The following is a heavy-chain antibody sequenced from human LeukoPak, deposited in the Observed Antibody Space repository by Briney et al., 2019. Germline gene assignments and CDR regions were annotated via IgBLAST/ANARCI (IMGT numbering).Heavy chain of an antibody. Sequence: PGGSLRLSCAASGFTFSSYWMHWVRQAPGKGLVWVSRMNTDGSDTSYADSVKGRFTISRDNAKNTLYLQMNSLRAEDTAVYYCARYYGSGTFAVDYWGQRALVTVSS. CDR3: ARYYGSGTFAVDY. V-gene: IGHV3-74*01. D-gene: IGHD3-10*01. CDR2: MNTDGSDT. CDR1: GFTFSSYW. J-gene: IGHJ4*02.